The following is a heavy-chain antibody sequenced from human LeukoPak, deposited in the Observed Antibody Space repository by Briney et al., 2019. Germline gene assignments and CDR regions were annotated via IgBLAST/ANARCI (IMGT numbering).Heavy chain of an antibody. CDR3: ASHCTNGVCYDAFDI. J-gene: IGHJ3*02. V-gene: IGHV4-30-4*01. Sequence: SETLSLTCTVSGGSISSGDYYWSWIRQPPGTGLEWIVYIYYSGSTYYNPSLKSRVTISVDTSKNQFSLKLSSVTAADTAVYYCASHCTNGVCYDAFDIWGQGTMVTVSS. CDR2: IYYSGST. CDR1: GGSISSGDYY. D-gene: IGHD2-8*01.